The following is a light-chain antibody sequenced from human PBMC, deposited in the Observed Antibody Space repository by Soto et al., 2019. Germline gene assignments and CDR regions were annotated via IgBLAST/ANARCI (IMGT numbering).Light chain of an antibody. CDR3: QNRSNWPRT. J-gene: IGKJ2*01. V-gene: IGKV3-11*01. CDR2: DAS. Sequence: EIVLTQSPATLSLSPGERATLSCRASQSVSTYLAWYQQKPGQAPRLLIYDASNRATGIPARFSGSGSGTDFTLTIRSLEPEDFAVYYCQNRSNWPRTFGQGTKLEIK. CDR1: QSVSTY.